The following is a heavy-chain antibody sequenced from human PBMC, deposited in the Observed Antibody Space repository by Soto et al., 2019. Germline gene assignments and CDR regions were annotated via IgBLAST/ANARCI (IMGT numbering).Heavy chain of an antibody. CDR3: ARDWVYSSSCTTSCP. CDR2: ISYDGSNK. D-gene: IGHD6-13*01. Sequence: GGSLRLSFAASGFTFSSYAMHWVRQAPGKGLEWVAVISYDGSNKYYADSVKGRFTISRDNSKNTLYLQMNSLRAEDTAVYYCARDWVYSSSCTTSCPWDQGTLVTVSS. CDR1: GFTFSSYA. J-gene: IGHJ5*02. V-gene: IGHV3-30-3*01.